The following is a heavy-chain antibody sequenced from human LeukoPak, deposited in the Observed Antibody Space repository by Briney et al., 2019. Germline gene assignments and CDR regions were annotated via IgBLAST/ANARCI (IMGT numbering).Heavy chain of an antibody. J-gene: IGHJ5*02. CDR2: ISYDGSNK. CDR3: ARGRSGHSSSWYGVGRTNWFDP. V-gene: IGHV3-30*03. CDR1: GFTFSSYG. D-gene: IGHD6-13*01. Sequence: GRSLRLSCAASGFTFSSYGMHWVRQAPGKGLEWVAVISYDGSNKYYADSVKGRFTISRDNSKNTLYLQMNSLRAEDTAVYYCARGRSGHSSSWYGVGRTNWFDPWGQGTLVTVSS.